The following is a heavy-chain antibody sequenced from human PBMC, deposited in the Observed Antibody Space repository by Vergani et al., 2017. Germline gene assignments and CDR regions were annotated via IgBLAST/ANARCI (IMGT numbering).Heavy chain of an antibody. Sequence: EVQLLESGGGLVQPGGSRRLSCAGAGCTFDTYTMASVRQAPGKGLEWVATISSGGGDIFYADSVKGRFTISRDNSQNTLFLQINSLKDEDTAVYYCTTALGLYYLHGEYFQYWGRGTLVSVSS. CDR1: GCTFDTYT. V-gene: IGHV3-23*01. CDR3: TTALGLYYLHGEYFQY. D-gene: IGHD3-10*01. J-gene: IGHJ1*01. CDR2: ISSGGGDI.